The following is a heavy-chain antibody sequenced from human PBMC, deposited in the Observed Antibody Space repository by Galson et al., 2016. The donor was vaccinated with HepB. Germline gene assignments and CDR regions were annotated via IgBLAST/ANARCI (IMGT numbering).Heavy chain of an antibody. CDR1: GFSLSNYY. Sequence: SLRLSCAASGFSLSNYYMSWIRQAPGKGLEWLAHIGESTYNKYYADSLKGRFTISRDDTKNSLYLQMNSLSPEDAAVYYCARADGSGRLPTLAYFYGMDVWGQGATVTVTS. CDR2: IGESTYNK. CDR3: ARADGSGRLPTLAYFYGMDV. D-gene: IGHD3-10*01. J-gene: IGHJ6*02. V-gene: IGHV3-11*01.